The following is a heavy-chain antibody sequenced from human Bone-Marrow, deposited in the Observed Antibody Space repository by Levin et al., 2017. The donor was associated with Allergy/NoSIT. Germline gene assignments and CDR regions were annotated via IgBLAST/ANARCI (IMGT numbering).Heavy chain of an antibody. J-gene: IGHJ5*02. Sequence: TSETLSLTCTVSGDSIISGRFYWTWIRQPAGKGPEWIGHIYASGSTDHNPSLKSRLTLSIDTSKNQFSLDLNSVTAADTAVYYCARASPYCSGPSCYSFKWLDPWGQGILVTVSS. V-gene: IGHV4-61*09. CDR3: ARASPYCSGPSCYSFKWLDP. D-gene: IGHD2-15*01. CDR1: GDSIISGRFY. CDR2: IYASGST.